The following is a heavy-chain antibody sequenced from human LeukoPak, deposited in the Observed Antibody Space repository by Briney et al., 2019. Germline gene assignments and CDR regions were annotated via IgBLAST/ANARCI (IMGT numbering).Heavy chain of an antibody. J-gene: IGHJ4*02. V-gene: IGHV4-59*08. D-gene: IGHD2-15*01. CDR2: IHYSGSS. Sequence: SETLSLTCTVSGDSTSNFYWNWIRQSPGKGLEWIGNIHYSGSSVYNPSLKSRGTISIDTSRRQFFLKLNSVTAADTAVYYCAGHKHDYSARRSFPGGYWGQGTLVTVSS. CDR3: AGHKHDYSARRSFPGGY. CDR1: GDSTSNFY.